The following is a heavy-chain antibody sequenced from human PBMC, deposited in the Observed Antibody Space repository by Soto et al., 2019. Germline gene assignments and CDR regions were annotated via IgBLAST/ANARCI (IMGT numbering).Heavy chain of an antibody. V-gene: IGHV3-53*01. CDR2: MHTGGST. D-gene: IGHD1-1*01. J-gene: IGHJ4*02. Sequence: VKLVQAGGGLVQPGGSLRLSCAASGFSVGGNPVTWVRQAPGKGLEWVAVMHTGGSTFYADSVEGRFTISRDNSKNTVFLQMNRLSVGDTATYFCARGVNDDSWGQGTRVTVSS. CDR3: ARGVNDDS. CDR1: GFSVGGNP.